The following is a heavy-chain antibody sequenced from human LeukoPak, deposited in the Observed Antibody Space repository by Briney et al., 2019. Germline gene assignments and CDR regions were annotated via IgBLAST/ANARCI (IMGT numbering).Heavy chain of an antibody. Sequence: ASVKVSCKVSGYTLTELSMHWVRQAPGKGLEWMGGFDPEDGETIYAQKFQGRVTMTEDTSTDTAYMELSSLRSEDTAVYYCATAVTYYYGSGSSLNGWFDPWGQGTLVTVSS. CDR1: GYTLTELS. D-gene: IGHD3-10*01. CDR2: FDPEDGET. CDR3: ATAVTYYYGSGSSLNGWFDP. J-gene: IGHJ5*02. V-gene: IGHV1-24*01.